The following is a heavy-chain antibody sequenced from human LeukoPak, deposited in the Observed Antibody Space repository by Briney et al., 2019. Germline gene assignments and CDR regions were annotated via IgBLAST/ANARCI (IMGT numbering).Heavy chain of an antibody. J-gene: IGHJ5*02. CDR3: AYPRPGFDP. CDR1: GRSISSGSYF. Sequence: SETLSLTCTVSGRSISSGSYFWGWIRQPPGKGLEWIGSIYYDGRTSYNSSLKSRVTISVDTSKNQFSLRLNSVTAADTAVYYCAYPRPGFDPWGQGTLGTVSS. CDR2: IYYDGRT. V-gene: IGHV4-39*07.